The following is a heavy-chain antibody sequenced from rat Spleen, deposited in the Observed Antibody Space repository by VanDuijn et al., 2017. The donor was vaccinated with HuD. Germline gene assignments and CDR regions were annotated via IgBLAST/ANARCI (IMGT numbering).Heavy chain of an antibody. Sequence: EVQLQESGPGLVKPSQSLSLTCSVTGYSITSGYGWNWIRKFPGNKLEWMGYINSAGSTNYNPPIKSKIPVTRDTAKNQFFLQLNSVTTEDTATYYCARGTSGYYWYFDFWGPGTMVTVSS. CDR1: GYSITSGYG. J-gene: IGHJ1*01. V-gene: IGHV3-3*01. CDR2: INSAGST. CDR3: ARGTSGYYWYFDF.